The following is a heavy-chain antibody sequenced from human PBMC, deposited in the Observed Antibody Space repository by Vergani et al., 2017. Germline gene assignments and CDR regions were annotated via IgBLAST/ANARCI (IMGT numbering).Heavy chain of an antibody. Sequence: QVQLVESGGGVVQPGRSLRLSCAASGFTFSSYGMHWVRQAPGKGLEWVAVISYDGSSKYYADSVKGRFTISRDNSKNTLYLQMNSLRAEDTAVYYCAKDPSTPTVTSDYYYYYGMDVWGQGTTVTVSS. D-gene: IGHD4-11*01. CDR2: ISYDGSSK. CDR3: AKDPSTPTVTSDYYYYYGMDV. J-gene: IGHJ6*02. V-gene: IGHV3-30*18. CDR1: GFTFSSYG.